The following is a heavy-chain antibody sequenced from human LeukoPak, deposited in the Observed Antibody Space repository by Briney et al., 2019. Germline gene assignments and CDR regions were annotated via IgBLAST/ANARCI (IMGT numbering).Heavy chain of an antibody. D-gene: IGHD2-21*02. V-gene: IGHV3-23*01. CDR3: AKTLGGCGGDCYPDTTFDY. CDR1: GYTFTSYY. J-gene: IGHJ4*02. Sequence: GASVKVSCKASGYTFTSYYMHWVRQAPGKGLEWVSAISGSGGSTYYADSVKGRFTISRDNSKNTLYLQMNSLRAEDTAVYYCAKTLGGCGGDCYPDTTFDYWGQGTLVTVSS. CDR2: ISGSGGST.